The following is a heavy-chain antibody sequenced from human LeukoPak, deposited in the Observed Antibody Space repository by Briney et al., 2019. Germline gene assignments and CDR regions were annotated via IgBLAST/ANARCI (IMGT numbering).Heavy chain of an antibody. CDR2: TYYRSKWYK. CDR1: GDSVSSNSAA. Sequence: SQTLSLICVISGDSVSSNSAAWNWIRQSPSRGLEWLGRTYYRSKWYKDYAVFVKSRITINPDTSKNQDSLQLNSVAPEDTALYYCAGGPTWYDSFDYWGQGTLVTVSS. J-gene: IGHJ4*02. D-gene: IGHD1-1*01. V-gene: IGHV6-1*01. CDR3: AGGPTWYDSFDY.